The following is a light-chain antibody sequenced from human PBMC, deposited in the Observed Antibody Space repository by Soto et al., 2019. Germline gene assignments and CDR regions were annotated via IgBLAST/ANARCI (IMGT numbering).Light chain of an antibody. CDR2: DVT. Sequence: QSVLTQPRSVSGSPGQSLTISCTGTSSDVGAFNYVSWYQQHPGKAPKLMIYDVTKRPSGVPDRFIGSKSGNTASLTISGLQAEDEADYYCCSYAGSYTLVFGGGTKLTVL. J-gene: IGLJ2*01. CDR3: CSYAGSYTLV. CDR1: SSDVGAFNY. V-gene: IGLV2-11*01.